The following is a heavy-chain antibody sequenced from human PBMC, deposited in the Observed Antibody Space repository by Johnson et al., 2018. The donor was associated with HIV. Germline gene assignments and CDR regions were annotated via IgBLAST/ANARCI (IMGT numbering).Heavy chain of an antibody. D-gene: IGHD6-13*01. V-gene: IGHV3-30*04. CDR2: ISYAGRNK. CDR1: GFTFSSYA. CDR3: AETPGIAAAGTGYAFDI. Sequence: VQLVESGGGVVQPGRSLRLSCAASGFTFSSYAMHWVRQAPGKGLAWVSVISYAGRNKYYADSVKGRFTISRDNSKNTLYRQMNSQRAEDTAVYYCAETPGIAAAGTGYAFDIWGQETMVTVSS. J-gene: IGHJ3*02.